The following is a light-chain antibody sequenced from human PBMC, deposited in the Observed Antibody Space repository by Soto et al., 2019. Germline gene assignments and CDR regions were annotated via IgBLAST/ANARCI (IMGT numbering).Light chain of an antibody. CDR3: SSYTSSSTYV. V-gene: IGLV2-14*01. J-gene: IGLJ1*01. CDR2: EVS. CDR1: NSDVGYDY. Sequence: QSVLTQPASVSGSPGQSITISCTGTNSDVGYDYVSWYQQHPGKAPKLIIYEVSNRPSGVSNRFSGSKSGNTASLTISGLQAEDDADYYCSSYTSSSTYVLGTGTKVTVL.